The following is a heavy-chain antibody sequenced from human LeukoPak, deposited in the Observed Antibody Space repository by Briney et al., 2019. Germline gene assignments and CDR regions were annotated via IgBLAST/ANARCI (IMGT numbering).Heavy chain of an antibody. Sequence: GGSLRLSCAASGFTFGSHTMTWLRQAPGKGLEWVSSISSGSSYIYYADSVKGRFTISRDNTKNSLYLQMNSLRAEDTAVYYCTRPRRSGSYYGNDYWGRGTLVTVSS. CDR1: GFTFGSHT. V-gene: IGHV3-21*06. CDR2: ISSGSSYI. J-gene: IGHJ4*02. D-gene: IGHD1-26*01. CDR3: TRPRRSGSYYGNDY.